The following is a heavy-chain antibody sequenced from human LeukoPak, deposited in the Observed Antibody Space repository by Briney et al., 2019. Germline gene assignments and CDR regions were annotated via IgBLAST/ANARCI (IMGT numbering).Heavy chain of an antibody. V-gene: IGHV7-4-1*02. CDR1: GYTFTSHA. CDR2: INTNTGNP. D-gene: IGHD6-19*01. Sequence: ASVKVSCKASGYTFTSHAMNWLRQPPGQGLEWMGWINTNTGNPTYAQGFTGRFVFSLDTSVITASLQISSLEAEDAAVYYCARGPPDPYSSGWGIDYWGQGTLVTVSS. CDR3: ARGPPDPYSSGWGIDY. J-gene: IGHJ4*02.